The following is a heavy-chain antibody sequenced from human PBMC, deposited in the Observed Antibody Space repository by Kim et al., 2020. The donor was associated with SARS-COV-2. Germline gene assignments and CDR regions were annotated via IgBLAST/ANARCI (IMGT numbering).Heavy chain of an antibody. CDR2: GGT. J-gene: IGHJ4*02. CDR3: AAWRSGFY. D-gene: IGHD3-3*01. V-gene: IGHV3-66*01. Sequence: GGTNYAESVKGRFAISRDNSKNMVYLQMNSLRADDTAVYYCAAWRSGFYWGRGILVTVSS.